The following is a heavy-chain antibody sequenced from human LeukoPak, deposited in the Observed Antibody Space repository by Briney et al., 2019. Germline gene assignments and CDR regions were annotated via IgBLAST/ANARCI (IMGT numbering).Heavy chain of an antibody. CDR3: ARLNDGFDI. J-gene: IGHJ3*02. V-gene: IGHV5-51*01. Sequence: GESLKISGKGSGCMFTRYLIAWVRQMPGNGLQWMGIIDPGDSETRYSPSFQGQVTITADKSISTAYLQWSSLKASDTAMYYCARLNDGFDIWGQGAMVIVSS. CDR1: GCMFTRYL. CDR2: IDPGDSET.